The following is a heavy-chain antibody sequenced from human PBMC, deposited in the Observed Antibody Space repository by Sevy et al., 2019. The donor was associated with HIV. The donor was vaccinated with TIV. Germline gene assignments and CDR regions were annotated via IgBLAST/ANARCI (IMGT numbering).Heavy chain of an antibody. CDR3: ASSYFDSSGYSPLFYYGMDV. J-gene: IGHJ6*02. CDR2: FIPMFDTT. Sequence: ASVKVSCKASGGTFINYAVTWVRQAPGQGLEWMGGFIPMFDTTNSAQKFQGRVTLTADGSTSTAYMELSSLRSEDTAVHYCASSYFDSSGYSPLFYYGMDVWGQGTTVTVSS. V-gene: IGHV1-69*13. CDR1: GGTFINYA. D-gene: IGHD3-22*01.